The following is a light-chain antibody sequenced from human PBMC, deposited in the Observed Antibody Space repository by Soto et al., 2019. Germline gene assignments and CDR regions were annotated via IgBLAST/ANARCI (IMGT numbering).Light chain of an antibody. J-gene: IGKJ4*01. CDR2: GAS. Sequence: DIVLTQSPGPLSLSPGERATLSCRASQSVSSNVAWYQQKPGQAPRLLIYGASTRATGIPARFSGSGSGTDFTLTISSLEPEDSAVYYCQQHHIWLTFGGGTKV. CDR3: QQHHIWLT. CDR1: QSVSSN. V-gene: IGKV3-11*01.